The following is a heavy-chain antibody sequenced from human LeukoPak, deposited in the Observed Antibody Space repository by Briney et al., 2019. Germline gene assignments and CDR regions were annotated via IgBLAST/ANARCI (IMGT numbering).Heavy chain of an antibody. CDR1: GGSFSGYC. J-gene: IGHJ1*01. D-gene: IGHD6-13*01. CDR2: INHSGST. V-gene: IGHV4-34*01. CDR3: AGSPGIAAAGRASYFQH. Sequence: SETLSLTCAVYGGSFSGYCWSWIRQPPGKGLEWIGEINHSGSTNYNPSLKSRVTISVDTSKNQFSLRLSSVTAADTAVYYCAGSPGIAAAGRASYFQHWGQGTLVTVSS.